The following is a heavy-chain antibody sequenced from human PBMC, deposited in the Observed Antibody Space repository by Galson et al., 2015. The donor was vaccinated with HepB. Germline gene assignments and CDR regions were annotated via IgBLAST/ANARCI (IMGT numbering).Heavy chain of an antibody. CDR3: AKDGVGVGPPYYFDY. J-gene: IGHJ4*02. D-gene: IGHD1-26*01. Sequence: SLRLSCAASGFTFSSYAMSWVRQAPGKGLEWVSAISGSGGSTYYADSVKGRFTISRDNSKNTLYLQMNSLRAEDTTVYYCAKDGVGVGPPYYFDYWGQGTLVTVSS. CDR2: ISGSGGST. CDR1: GFTFSSYA. V-gene: IGHV3-23*01.